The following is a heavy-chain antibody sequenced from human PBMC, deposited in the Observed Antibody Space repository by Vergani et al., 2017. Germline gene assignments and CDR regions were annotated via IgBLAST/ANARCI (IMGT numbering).Heavy chain of an antibody. CDR1: GFTFSSYA. CDR3: ARDGNALDI. CDR2: ISYDGSNK. Sequence: QVQLVESGGGVVQPGRSLRLSCAASGFTFSSYAMHWVRQAPGKGLECEAVISYDGSNKYYADSVKGRFTISRDNSKNTLYLQMNSLRAEDTAVYYCARDGNALDIWGQGTMVTVSS. J-gene: IGHJ3*02. V-gene: IGHV3-30-3*01.